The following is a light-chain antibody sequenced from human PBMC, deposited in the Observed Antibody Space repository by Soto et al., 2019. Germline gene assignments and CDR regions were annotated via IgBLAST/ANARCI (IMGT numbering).Light chain of an antibody. Sequence: QSALTQPASVSGSPGQSITISCTGTSSDVGAYNYVSWYQQRPGKAPQLMIYELSYRPSGISNRFSGSKSDNTASLTISGLQAEDEADYYCSSYTTSSTLVFGTGTKLTVL. J-gene: IGLJ1*01. CDR3: SSYTTSSTLV. V-gene: IGLV2-14*01. CDR1: SSDVGAYNY. CDR2: ELS.